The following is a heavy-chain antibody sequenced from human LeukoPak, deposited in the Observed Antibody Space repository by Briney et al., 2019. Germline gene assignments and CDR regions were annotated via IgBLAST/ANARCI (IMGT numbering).Heavy chain of an antibody. J-gene: IGHJ4*02. D-gene: IGHD2-2*01. CDR2: INHSGST. CDR3: ARAEDIVVVPAAKKGAYDY. CDR1: GGSFSGYY. Sequence: SETLSLTCAVYGGSFSGYYWSWIRQPPGKCMEWIGEINHSGSTNYNPSLKSRVTISVDTSKNQFSLKLSSVTAADTDVYYCARAEDIVVVPAAKKGAYDYWGLGTLVTVSS. V-gene: IGHV4-34*01.